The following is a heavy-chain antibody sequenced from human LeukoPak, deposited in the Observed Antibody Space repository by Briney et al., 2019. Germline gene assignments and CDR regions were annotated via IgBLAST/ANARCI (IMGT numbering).Heavy chain of an antibody. CDR2: IRYDGSNK. J-gene: IGHJ4*02. V-gene: IGHV3-30*02. D-gene: IGHD3-10*01. Sequence: GGSLRLSCAASGFTFSSYGMHWVRQAPGKGLEWVAFIRYDGSNKYYADSMKGRFTISRDNSKNTLYLQMNSLRAEDTAVYYCAGKPFYGSGRAPFDYWGQGTLVTVSS. CDR3: AGKPFYGSGRAPFDY. CDR1: GFTFSSYG.